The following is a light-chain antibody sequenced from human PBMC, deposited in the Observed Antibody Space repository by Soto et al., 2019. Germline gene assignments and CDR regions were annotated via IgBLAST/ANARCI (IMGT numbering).Light chain of an antibody. CDR1: QSVGTY. CDR2: GVS. J-gene: IGKJ1*01. Sequence: DIQMTQSPSSLSASVGDRVTVTCRASQSVGTYLNWYRQKPGKAPNLLIYGVSSLHSGVPSRFSGSGSETDFTLTIGSLQPEDFATYYCQQSYSNPRTFGQGTKVDIK. V-gene: IGKV1-39*01. CDR3: QQSYSNPRT.